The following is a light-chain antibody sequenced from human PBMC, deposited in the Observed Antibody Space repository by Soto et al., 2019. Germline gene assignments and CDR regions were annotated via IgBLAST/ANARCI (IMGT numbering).Light chain of an antibody. V-gene: IGKV4-1*01. CDR1: QSLLSSSDNRNY. CDR2: WAS. Sequence: DIVMTQSPDSLTVSLGERATINCKSSQSLLSSSDNRNYLAWYQHKPGQSPKMLIYWASTRYSGVPDRFSGSGSGTDFSLTISSLQAEDVAFYYCQHYYSVPPTFGQGTKVEIK. J-gene: IGKJ1*01. CDR3: QHYYSVPPT.